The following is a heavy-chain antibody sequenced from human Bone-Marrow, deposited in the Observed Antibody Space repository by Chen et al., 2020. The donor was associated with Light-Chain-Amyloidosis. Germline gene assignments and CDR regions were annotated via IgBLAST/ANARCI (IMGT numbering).Heavy chain of an antibody. Sequence: QVQLVQSGAEVKKPGASVKVSCKASGYTFTSYGISWVRQAPGQGLEWMGWISTYNGNTNYAQNLQDRVTMTTDTSTSTAYMELRSLRYDDTAVYYCARDPGYSSSWSPGSFWGQGTLVTVSS. V-gene: IGHV1-18*01. J-gene: IGHJ4*02. CDR2: ISTYNGNT. CDR3: ARDPGYSSSWSPGSF. CDR1: GYTFTSYG. D-gene: IGHD6-13*01.